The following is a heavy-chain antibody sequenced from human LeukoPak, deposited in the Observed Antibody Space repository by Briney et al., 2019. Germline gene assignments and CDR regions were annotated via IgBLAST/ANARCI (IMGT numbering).Heavy chain of an antibody. V-gene: IGHV3-73*01. D-gene: IGHD1-1*01. Sequence: GGSLRLSCAASGFTFSGSAMHWVRQASGKGLEWVGRIRSKTNSYATSYAASVKGRFALSRDDSKNTAYLQMNSLKTEDTAVYYCTRYNVGFGSWGQGTLVTVSS. CDR3: TRYNVGFGS. CDR1: GFTFSGSA. J-gene: IGHJ5*02. CDR2: IRSKTNSYAT.